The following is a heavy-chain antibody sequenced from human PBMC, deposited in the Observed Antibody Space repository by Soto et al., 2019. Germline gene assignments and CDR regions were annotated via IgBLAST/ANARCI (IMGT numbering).Heavy chain of an antibody. CDR1: GFSLSTSGVG. CDR2: IYWDDDK. Sequence: QITLKESGPTLVKPTQTLTLTCTFSGFSLSTSGVGVGWIRQPPGKALEWLALIYWDDDKRYSPSLKSRLTINKDTSKNQVVLTMTNMDPVDTATYYCAHKRKYYGSGSYYTDYWGQGTLVTVSS. CDR3: AHKRKYYGSGSYYTDY. D-gene: IGHD3-10*01. V-gene: IGHV2-5*02. J-gene: IGHJ4*02.